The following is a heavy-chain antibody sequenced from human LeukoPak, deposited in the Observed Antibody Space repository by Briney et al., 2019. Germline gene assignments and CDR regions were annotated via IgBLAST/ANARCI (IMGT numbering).Heavy chain of an antibody. CDR3: ARDSKGSSWTHFDY. J-gene: IGHJ4*02. CDR1: GFTVSTNN. D-gene: IGHD6-13*01. Sequence: PGGSLRLSCAASGFTVSTNNMSWVRQAPGKGLEWVSVISGGSTTYYADSVKGRFTISRDNSKNTLYLQMTSLRPDDTAVYYCARDSKGSSWTHFDYWGQGTLVTVSS. V-gene: IGHV3-53*01. CDR2: ISGGSTT.